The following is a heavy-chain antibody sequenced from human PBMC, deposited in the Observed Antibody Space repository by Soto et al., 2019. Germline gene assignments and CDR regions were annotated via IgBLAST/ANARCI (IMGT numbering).Heavy chain of an antibody. CDR3: ARVPIAVAGTYWFDP. D-gene: IGHD6-19*01. CDR2: IYYSGST. V-gene: IGHV4-59*01. Sequence: PSETLSLTCTVSGGSISSYYWSWIRQPPGKGLERIGYIYYSGSTNYNPSLKSRVTISVDTSKNQFSLKLSSVTAADTAVYYCARVPIAVAGTYWFDPWGQGTLVTVSS. CDR1: GGSISSYY. J-gene: IGHJ5*02.